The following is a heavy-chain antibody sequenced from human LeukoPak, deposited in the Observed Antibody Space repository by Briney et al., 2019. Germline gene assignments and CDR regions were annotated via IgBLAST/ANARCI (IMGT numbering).Heavy chain of an antibody. D-gene: IGHD1-26*01. CDR2: INPNSGGT. Sequence: ASVKVSCKASGYTFTGYYMHWVRQAPGQGLEWMGWINPNSGGTNYAQKFQGRVTMTRDTSISTAYMELSRLRSDDTAVYYCARDRKEWGLTTLDYWGQGTLVTVSS. CDR1: GYTFTGYY. J-gene: IGHJ4*02. CDR3: ARDRKEWGLTTLDY. V-gene: IGHV1-2*02.